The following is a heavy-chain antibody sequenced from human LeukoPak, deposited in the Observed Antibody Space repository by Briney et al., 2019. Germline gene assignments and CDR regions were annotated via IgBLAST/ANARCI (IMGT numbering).Heavy chain of an antibody. V-gene: IGHV1-2*05. Sequence: APVKVSCKASGYTFTGYYMHWVRQAPGQGLEWMGRINPNSGGANYAQKFQGRVTMTRDTSISTVFMELSRLRSDDTVVYYCFSSGCGSGGSCYSGSFDYWGQGTLVTVSS. CDR2: INPNSGGA. D-gene: IGHD2-15*01. J-gene: IGHJ4*02. CDR3: FSSGCGSGGSCYSGSFDY. CDR1: GYTFTGYY.